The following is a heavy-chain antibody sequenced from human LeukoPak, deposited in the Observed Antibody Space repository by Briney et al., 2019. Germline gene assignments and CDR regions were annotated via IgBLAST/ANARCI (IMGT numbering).Heavy chain of an antibody. CDR1: GFTVSSNY. V-gene: IGHV3-53*01. J-gene: IGHJ4*02. Sequence: GSLGLSCAASGFTVSSNYMSWVRQAPGKGLEWVSVIYSGGSTYYADSVKGRFTISRDNSKNTLYLQMNSLRAEDTAVYYCAREGYGDLANYWGQGTLVTVSS. CDR2: IYSGGST. D-gene: IGHD4-17*01. CDR3: AREGYGDLANY.